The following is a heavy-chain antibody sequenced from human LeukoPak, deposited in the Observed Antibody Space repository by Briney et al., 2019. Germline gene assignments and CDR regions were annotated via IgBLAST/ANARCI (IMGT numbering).Heavy chain of an antibody. Sequence: GGSLRLSCAASGFTLSAYEMSWVRQAPGKGLEWVSYSSTGGTTKYYADSVRGRFTISRDNAKNLLYMQLNSLRSEDTAVYYCARASRDSSGYYSNWFDPWGQGTLVTVSS. V-gene: IGHV3-48*03. J-gene: IGHJ5*02. D-gene: IGHD3-22*01. CDR3: ARASRDSSGYYSNWFDP. CDR2: SSTGGTTK. CDR1: GFTLSAYE.